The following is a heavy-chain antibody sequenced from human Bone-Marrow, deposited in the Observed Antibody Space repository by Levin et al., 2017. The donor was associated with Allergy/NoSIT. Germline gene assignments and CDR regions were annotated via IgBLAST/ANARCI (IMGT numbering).Heavy chain of an antibody. J-gene: IGHJ6*02. CDR3: ARTPSPSVVTPGLAGYYGMDV. CDR2: IYYSGST. CDR1: GGSISSYY. D-gene: IGHD4-23*01. Sequence: SETLSLTCTVSGGSISSYYWSWIRQPPGKGLEWIGYIYYSGSTNYNPSLKGRVTISVDTSKNQFSLKLSSVTAADTAVYYCARTPSPSVVTPGLAGYYGMDVWGQGTTVTVSS. V-gene: IGHV4-59*01.